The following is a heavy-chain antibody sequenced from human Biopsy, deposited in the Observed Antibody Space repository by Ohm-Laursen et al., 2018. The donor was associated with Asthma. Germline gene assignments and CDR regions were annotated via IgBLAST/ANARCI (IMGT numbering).Heavy chain of an antibody. V-gene: IGHV3-30*18. J-gene: IGHJ3*02. D-gene: IGHD1-1*01. CDR1: GFTFRSYG. CDR3: AKESGSNYAFDI. CDR2: LSYDGSNK. Sequence: SLRLSCSASGFTFRSYGMHWVRQAPGKGLEWVAVLSYDGSNKYYADSVKGRFTISRDNSKNTLYLQMNSLRAEDTAVYYCAKESGSNYAFDIWGQGTMVTVSS.